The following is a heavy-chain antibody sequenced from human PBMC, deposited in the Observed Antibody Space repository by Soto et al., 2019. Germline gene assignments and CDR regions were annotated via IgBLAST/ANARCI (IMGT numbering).Heavy chain of an antibody. CDR1: GFTVTSNF. V-gene: IGHV3-53*01. D-gene: IGHD3-16*01. J-gene: IGHJ4*01. Sequence: EVQLVESGGGLIQHGGSLRLSCAASGFTVTSNFMSWVRQAPGRWLEWGSVIHSDGTTYYADSVNGRFTISSDNSKNALYLQMNSLRVEDTAVYYGARGWGRFDYWGHGTLVTVAS. CDR2: IHSDGTT. CDR3: ARGWGRFDY.